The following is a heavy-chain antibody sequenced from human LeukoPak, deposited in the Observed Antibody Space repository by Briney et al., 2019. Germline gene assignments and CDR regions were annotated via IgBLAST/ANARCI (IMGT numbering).Heavy chain of an antibody. J-gene: IGHJ4*02. CDR2: IKQDGSEE. D-gene: IGHD3-16*02. Sequence: GGSLRLSCAASGFTFSSYGMHWVRQAPGKGLEWVANIKQDGSEEYYVDSVKGRFTISRDNAKNSLYLQMNSLRAEDTAVYYCARWESNGYYFDYRGQGTLVTVSS. CDR1: GFTFSSYG. V-gene: IGHV3-7*01. CDR3: ARWESNGYYFDY.